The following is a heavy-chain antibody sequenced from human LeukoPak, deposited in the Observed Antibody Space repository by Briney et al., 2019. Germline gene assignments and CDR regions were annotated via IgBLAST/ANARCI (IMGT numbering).Heavy chain of an antibody. D-gene: IGHD4-11*01. CDR1: GFTFSNFW. CDR3: ARDKGTVTPRGYYYYMDV. CDR2: IKQDGSEK. V-gene: IGHV3-7*01. J-gene: IGHJ6*03. Sequence: GGSLRLSCAASGFTFSNFWMSWVRQAPGKGLEWVAKIKQDGSEKYYVDSVKGRFTISRDNAKSSLYLQMNNQRAEDTAVYFCARDKGTVTPRGYYYYMDVWGRGTTVTVSS.